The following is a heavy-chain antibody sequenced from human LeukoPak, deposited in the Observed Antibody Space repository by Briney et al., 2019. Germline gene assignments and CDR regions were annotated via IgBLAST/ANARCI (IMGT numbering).Heavy chain of an antibody. CDR2: ISYEGLSA. Sequence: PGRSLRLSCAASGFTFIGYGMHWVRQAPGKGLEWVGVISYEGLSAYYADSVKGRFTMSRDNSQNMLYLQMNSLRTEDTALYYCAKEKDFYISTSCDYWGQGTHVTVSS. CDR3: AKEKDFYISTSCDY. V-gene: IGHV3-30*18. D-gene: IGHD3-9*01. CDR1: GFTFIGYG. J-gene: IGHJ4*02.